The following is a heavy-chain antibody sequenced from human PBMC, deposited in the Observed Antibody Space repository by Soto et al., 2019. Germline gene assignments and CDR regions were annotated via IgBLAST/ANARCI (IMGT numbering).Heavy chain of an antibody. J-gene: IGHJ4*02. V-gene: IGHV5-51*01. CDR2: IYPCDSDT. CDR1: GYSFTSYC. CDR3: ARHVDTAMVTDY. Sequence: GESLKISCKGSGYSFTSYCIGWVRQMPVKGLDWMGIIYPCDSDTRYSPSFQGQVTISADKSISTAYLQWSSLKASDTAMYYCARHVDTAMVTDYWGQGTLVTVSS. D-gene: IGHD5-18*01.